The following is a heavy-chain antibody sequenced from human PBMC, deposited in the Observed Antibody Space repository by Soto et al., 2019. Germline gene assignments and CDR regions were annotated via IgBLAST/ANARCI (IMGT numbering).Heavy chain of an antibody. D-gene: IGHD3-16*02. Sequence: QVQLVESGGGVVQPGRSLRLSCAASGFTFSSYGMHWARQAPGKGLEWVAVISYDGSNKYYADSVKGRFTISRDNSKNTLYLQMNSLRAEDTAVYYCAKELRLGELSPPAVDYWGQGTLVTVSS. V-gene: IGHV3-30*18. CDR3: AKELRLGELSPPAVDY. CDR2: ISYDGSNK. CDR1: GFTFSSYG. J-gene: IGHJ4*02.